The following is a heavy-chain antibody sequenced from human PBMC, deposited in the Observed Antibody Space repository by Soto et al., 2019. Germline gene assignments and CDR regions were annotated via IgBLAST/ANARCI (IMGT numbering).Heavy chain of an antibody. Sequence: PSETLSLTCTVSGDSINFYHWTWIRQPPGKGLEWMGYIYYTGSTNYNPSLKSRVSISVDTSKNQFSLKLSSVTAADTAVYYCARVAKTGQYYFDFGGQGALVTASS. CDR2: IYYTGST. CDR3: ARVAKTGQYYFDF. D-gene: IGHD3-9*01. CDR1: GDSINFYH. J-gene: IGHJ4*02. V-gene: IGHV4-59*01.